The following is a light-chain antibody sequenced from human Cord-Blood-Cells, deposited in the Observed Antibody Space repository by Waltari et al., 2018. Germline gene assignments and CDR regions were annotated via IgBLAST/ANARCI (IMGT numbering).Light chain of an antibody. Sequence: QSALTRPRSVSGSPGQSVTISCPGTSSDVGGYNYVSWYQKHPGKAPKLMIYDVSKRPSGVPDRFSGSKSGNTASLTISGLQAEDEADYYCCSYAGSYTVVFGGGTKLTVL. CDR3: CSYAGSYTVV. CDR2: DVS. CDR1: SSDVGGYNY. V-gene: IGLV2-11*01. J-gene: IGLJ2*01.